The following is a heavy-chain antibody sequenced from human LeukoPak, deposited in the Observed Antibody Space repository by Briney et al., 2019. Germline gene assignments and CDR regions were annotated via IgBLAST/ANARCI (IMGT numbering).Heavy chain of an antibody. CDR3: ARSRGSSGWFDY. J-gene: IGHJ4*02. Sequence: GGSLRLYCAASGFTFSSYDMHWVRHATGKGLEWVSAICNGGDTYYPGSVKGRFTISRENAKNSFYLQMNSLRAGDTAVYYCARSRGSSGWFDYWGQGTLVTVSS. D-gene: IGHD6-19*01. V-gene: IGHV3-13*01. CDR2: ICNGGDT. CDR1: GFTFSSYD.